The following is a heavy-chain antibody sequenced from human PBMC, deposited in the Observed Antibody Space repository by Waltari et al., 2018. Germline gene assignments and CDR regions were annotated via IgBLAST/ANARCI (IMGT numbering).Heavy chain of an antibody. Sequence: QVQLVESGGGVVQPGRSLRLSCAASGFTFSSYGMHWVRQAPGKGLEWVAVISYDGSNKNYADSVKGRFTISRDNSKNTLYLQMNSLRAEDTAVYYCAKGWELAFDYWGQGTLVTVSS. CDR2: ISYDGSNK. CDR3: AKGWELAFDY. D-gene: IGHD3-10*01. J-gene: IGHJ4*02. V-gene: IGHV3-30*18. CDR1: GFTFSSYG.